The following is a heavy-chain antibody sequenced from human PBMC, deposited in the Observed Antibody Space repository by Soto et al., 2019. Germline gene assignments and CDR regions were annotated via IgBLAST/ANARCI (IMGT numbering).Heavy chain of an antibody. CDR2: INRDGNI. Sequence: EEQLVESGGGLVQPGGSLRLSCAASGFTFSSHVMNWIRQAPGKGLEWVSSINRDGNIYYAESVKGRFTISRDNAKNSLYLQMNILRADDTAVYYCLNGDYYVGPGTLVTVSS. D-gene: IGHD4-17*01. V-gene: IGHV3-48*03. CDR1: GFTFSSHV. CDR3: LNGDYY. J-gene: IGHJ4*02.